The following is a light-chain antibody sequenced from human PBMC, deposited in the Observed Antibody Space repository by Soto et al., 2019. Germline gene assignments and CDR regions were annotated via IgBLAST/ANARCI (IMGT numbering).Light chain of an antibody. J-gene: IGKJ2*01. CDR3: QQTYSTIHS. CDR1: QSISRL. Sequence: DIHMTQSPSTLSASAGDRVTISCRASQSISRLLAWYQQKPGKAPKLLSYNASSLESGGPARFSGSGSGTEFTLTISSLQPEDFATYYCQQTYSTIHSFGPGSK. CDR2: NAS. V-gene: IGKV1-5*03.